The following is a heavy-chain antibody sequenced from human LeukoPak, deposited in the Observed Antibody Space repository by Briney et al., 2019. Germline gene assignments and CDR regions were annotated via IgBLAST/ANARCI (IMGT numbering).Heavy chain of an antibody. CDR3: TKVSDVLRYFDWLLYLDY. D-gene: IGHD3-9*01. V-gene: IGHV3-23*01. Sequence: GGSLRLSCAASGFAFSSYAMSWVRQAPGKGLEWVSAISGSGGSTYYADSVKGRFTISRDNSKNTLYLQMNSLRAEDTAVYYCTKVSDVLRYFDWLLYLDYWGQGTLVTVSS. CDR1: GFAFSSYA. CDR2: ISGSGGST. J-gene: IGHJ4*02.